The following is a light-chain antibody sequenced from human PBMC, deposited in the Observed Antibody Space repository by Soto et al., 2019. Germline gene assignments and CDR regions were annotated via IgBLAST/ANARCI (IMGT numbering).Light chain of an antibody. Sequence: EVVMTQSLATLSVSPGERATLSCRASQSVSSKLAWYQQKPGQAPRLLIYGASTRATGIPARFSGSGSGTEFTLTISSLQSEDFAVYYCQQYNNWPPWTFGQGTKVDI. CDR2: GAS. CDR3: QQYNNWPPWT. V-gene: IGKV3-15*01. J-gene: IGKJ1*01. CDR1: QSVSSK.